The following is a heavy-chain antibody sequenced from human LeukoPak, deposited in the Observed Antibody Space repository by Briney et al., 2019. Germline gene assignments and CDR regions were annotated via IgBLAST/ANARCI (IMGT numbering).Heavy chain of an antibody. Sequence: SETLSLTCAVYGGSFSGCYWSWIRQPPGKGLEWIGEINHSGSTNYNPSLKSRVTISVDTSKNQFSLKLSSVTAADTAVYYCARVIVGATRNFDYWGQGTLVTVSS. J-gene: IGHJ4*02. CDR1: GGSFSGCY. CDR2: INHSGST. V-gene: IGHV4-34*01. D-gene: IGHD1-26*01. CDR3: ARVIVGATRNFDY.